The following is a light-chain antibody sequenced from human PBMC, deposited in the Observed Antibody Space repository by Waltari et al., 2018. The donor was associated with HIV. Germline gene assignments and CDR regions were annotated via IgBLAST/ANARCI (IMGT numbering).Light chain of an antibody. V-gene: IGKV4-1*01. CDR1: QSLYNSNNKKS. Sequence: DIVMTQSPDSLDVSLCERATINCRSSQSLYNSNNKKSLAWYQQKPGQPPRLLIYWASTRNSGVPDRCTGSGSGTDCTLSISSLQAEDVAVYYCQQHDVSPYTFGQGTKV. CDR3: QQHDVSPYT. CDR2: WAS. J-gene: IGKJ2*01.